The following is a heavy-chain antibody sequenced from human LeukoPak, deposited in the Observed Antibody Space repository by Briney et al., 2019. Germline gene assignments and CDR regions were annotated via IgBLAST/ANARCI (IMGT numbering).Heavy chain of an antibody. CDR1: GFTFSSHW. J-gene: IGHJ3*02. V-gene: IGHV3-74*01. CDR2: VNSDGSST. D-gene: IGHD1-26*01. Sequence: GGSLRLSCVASGFTFSSHWMHWVRRAPGKGLVWVSRVNSDGSSTRYADSVQGRFTISRDNAKNTLYLQMNSLRAGDTAVYYCARGGSPPEALGDAFDIWGQGTMVTVSS. CDR3: ARGGSPPEALGDAFDI.